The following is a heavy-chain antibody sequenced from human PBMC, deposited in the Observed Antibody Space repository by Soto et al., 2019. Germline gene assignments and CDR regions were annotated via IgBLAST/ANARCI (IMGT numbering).Heavy chain of an antibody. CDR2: INPKSGGT. Sequence: ASVKVSCKASGYTFTAYYMHWVRQAPGQGLEWMGWINPKSGGTNYAQKFQGWVTMTRDTSISTAYMELSRLRSDDTAMYYCAREATGTTNEHFHHWGQGNLVTVSS. CDR3: AREATGTTNEHFHH. D-gene: IGHD1-7*01. J-gene: IGHJ1*01. CDR1: GYTFTAYY. V-gene: IGHV1-2*04.